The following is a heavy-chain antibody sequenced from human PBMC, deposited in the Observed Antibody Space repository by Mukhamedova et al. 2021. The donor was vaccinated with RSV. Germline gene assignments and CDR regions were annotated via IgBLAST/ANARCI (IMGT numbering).Heavy chain of an antibody. CDR2: ISPSAGST. CDR3: AKGLYSYDSSGYFLFDH. D-gene: IGHD3-22*01. Sequence: QTPGKGLEWVSTISPSAGSTHHADSMEGRFTISRDNSKSTLYLQMNSLRAEDTAEYFCAKGLYSYDSSGYFLFDHWGQGTLVTVS. V-gene: IGHV3-23*01. J-gene: IGHJ4*02.